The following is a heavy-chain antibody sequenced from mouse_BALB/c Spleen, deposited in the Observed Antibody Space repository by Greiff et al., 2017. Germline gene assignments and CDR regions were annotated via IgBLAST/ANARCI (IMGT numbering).Heavy chain of an antibody. CDR3: TKEGNYGSWFAY. J-gene: IGHJ3*01. CDR1: GYTFTDYE. Sequence: VKLVESGAELVRPGASVTLSCKASGYTFTDYEMHWVKQTPVHGLEWIGAIDPETGGTAYNQKFKGKATLTADKSSSTAYMELRSLTSEDTAVYYCTKEGNYGSWFAYWGQGTLVTVSA. CDR2: IDPETGGT. V-gene: IGHV1-15*01. D-gene: IGHD2-1*01.